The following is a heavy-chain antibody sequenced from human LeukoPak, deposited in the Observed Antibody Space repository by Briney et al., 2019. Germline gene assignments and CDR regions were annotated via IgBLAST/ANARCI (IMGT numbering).Heavy chain of an antibody. Sequence: SETLSLTCTVSGGSISGWYWSWIRQPPGKGLEWIGYIYGSGNTNYNPSLKSRVTISVDTSKNQFSLKLSSVTAADTAVYYCARGIAAAGYFDYWGQGTLVTVSS. CDR3: ARGIAAAGYFDY. J-gene: IGHJ4*02. D-gene: IGHD6-13*01. CDR1: GGSISGWY. V-gene: IGHV4-59*08. CDR2: IYGSGNT.